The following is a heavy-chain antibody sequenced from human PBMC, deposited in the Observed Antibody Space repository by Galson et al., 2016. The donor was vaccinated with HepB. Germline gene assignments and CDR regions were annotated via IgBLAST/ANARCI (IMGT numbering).Heavy chain of an antibody. CDR3: ARDPLRYGDRHFDY. CDR1: GFTFFTYG. D-gene: IGHD4-17*01. J-gene: IGHJ4*02. CDR2: IWYDGSNK. Sequence: SLRLSCAAAGFTFFTYGMHWVRQAPGKGLEWVAVIWYDGSNKYCADSVKGRFTISRDNSKNTLYLQMNSLRAEDTAVYYCARDPLRYGDRHFDYWGQGTLVTVSS. V-gene: IGHV3-33*01.